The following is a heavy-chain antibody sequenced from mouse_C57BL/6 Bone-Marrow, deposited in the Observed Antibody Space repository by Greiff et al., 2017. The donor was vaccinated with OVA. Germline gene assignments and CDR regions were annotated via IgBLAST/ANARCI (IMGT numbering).Heavy chain of an antibody. J-gene: IGHJ1*03. V-gene: IGHV1-42*01. CDR1: GYSFTGYY. CDR3: ARSLFITPVVAPYWYFDV. Sequence: EVQLQQSGPELVKPGASVKISCKASGYSFTGYYMNWVKQSPEKSLEWIGEINPSTGGTTYNQKFKAKATLTVDKSSSTAYMQLKSLTSEDSAVYYCARSLFITPVVAPYWYFDVWGTGTTVTVSS. CDR2: INPSTGGT. D-gene: IGHD1-1*01.